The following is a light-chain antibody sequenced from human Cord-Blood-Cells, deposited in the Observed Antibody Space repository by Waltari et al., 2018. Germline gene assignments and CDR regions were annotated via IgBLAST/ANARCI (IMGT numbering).Light chain of an antibody. CDR1: QSVLYSSNNKNY. J-gene: IGKJ1*01. V-gene: IGKV4-1*01. CDR3: QRYYSTPWT. CDR2: WAY. Sequence: DIVMTQSPDSLAVSLGERATINCKSSQSVLYSSNNKNYLAWYQQKPGQPPKLLIYWAYTRESGVQELFSGCGSGTDFTLTISSLQAEDVAVYYCQRYYSTPWTFGQGTKVEIK.